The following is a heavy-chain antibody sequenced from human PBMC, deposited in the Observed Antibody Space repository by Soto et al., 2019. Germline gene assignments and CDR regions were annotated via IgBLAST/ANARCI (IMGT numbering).Heavy chain of an antibody. J-gene: IGHJ5*02. Sequence: KASETLSLTCFVSGYSITAGGYYWSWIRHHPGKGLEWIGSFYSSGSIIYNPSLRSRVSISGDTSSNQFSMSLTSVTAADTARYYCARMYSSGSGWFHTWGQGTLVPVSS. D-gene: IGHD6-19*01. V-gene: IGHV4-39*07. CDR1: GYSITAGGYY. CDR3: ARMYSSGSGWFHT. CDR2: FYSSGSI.